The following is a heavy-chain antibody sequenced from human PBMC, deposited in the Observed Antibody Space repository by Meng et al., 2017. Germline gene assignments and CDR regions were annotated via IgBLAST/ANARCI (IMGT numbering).Heavy chain of an antibody. D-gene: IGHD6-19*01. Sequence: GESLKISCAASGFTFSSYWMHWVRQAPGKGLVWVSRINSDGSSTSYADSVKGRFTISRDNSKNTLYLQMNSLRAEDTAVYYCAKVTWRSSVVNWFDPWGQGTLVTVSS. J-gene: IGHJ5*02. CDR3: AKVTWRSSVVNWFDP. V-gene: IGHV3-74*01. CDR2: INSDGSST. CDR1: GFTFSSYW.